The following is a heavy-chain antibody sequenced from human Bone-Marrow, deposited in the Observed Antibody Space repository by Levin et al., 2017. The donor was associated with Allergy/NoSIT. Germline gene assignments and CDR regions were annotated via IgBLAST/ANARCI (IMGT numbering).Heavy chain of an antibody. CDR1: GFTFSSYA. V-gene: IGHV3-23*01. CDR3: AKGSLRPRLDSITMVRGVANWFDP. Sequence: PGGSLRLSCAASGFTFSSYAMSWVRQAPGKGLEWVSAISGSGGSTYYADSVKGRFTISRDNSKNTLYLQMNSLRAEDTAVYYCAKGSLRPRLDSITMVRGVANWFDPWGQGTLVTVSS. CDR2: ISGSGGST. J-gene: IGHJ5*02. D-gene: IGHD3-10*01.